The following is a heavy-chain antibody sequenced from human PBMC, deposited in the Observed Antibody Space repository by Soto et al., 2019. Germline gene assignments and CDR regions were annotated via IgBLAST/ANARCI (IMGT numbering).Heavy chain of an antibody. Sequence: QVQLGQSGAEVKNPGASVTVSCKASGYSFSSYGISWVRQAPGQGLEWVGWISVHNGYTKYAAELQGRVTMTTDTSTSTAYMELRSLRSDDSAVYFCARLEHNFGPHDYWGQGTLVTVTA. V-gene: IGHV1-18*01. CDR2: ISVHNGYT. D-gene: IGHD1-1*01. CDR1: GYSFSSYG. CDR3: ARLEHNFGPHDY. J-gene: IGHJ4*02.